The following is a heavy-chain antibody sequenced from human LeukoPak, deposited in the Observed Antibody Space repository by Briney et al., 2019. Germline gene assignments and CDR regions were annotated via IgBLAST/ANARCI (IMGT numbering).Heavy chain of an antibody. J-gene: IGHJ5*02. D-gene: IGHD3-9*01. CDR3: ARAVLRYFDWLLAYNWFDP. CDR2: IIPIFGTA. CDR1: GGTFSSYA. V-gene: IGHV1-69*06. Sequence: GSSVKVSCKASGGTFSSYAISWVRQAPGQGLEWMGGIIPIFGTANYAQKFQGRVTITADKSTSTAYMELRSLRSEDTAVYYCARAVLRYFDWLLAYNWFDPWGQGTLVTVSS.